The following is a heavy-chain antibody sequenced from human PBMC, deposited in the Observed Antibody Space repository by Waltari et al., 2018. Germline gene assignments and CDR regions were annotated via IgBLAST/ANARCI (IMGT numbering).Heavy chain of an antibody. CDR2: IIPIFGTA. CDR3: ARDRTYYDFWSGIYYFDY. CDR1: GGTFSSYA. Sequence: QVQLVQSGAEVKKPGSSVKVSCKASGGTFSSYAISWVRQAPGQRLEWMGGIIPIFGTANYAQKFQGRVTITADKSTSTAYMELSSLRSEDTAVYYCARDRTYYDFWSGIYYFDYWGQGTLVTVSS. D-gene: IGHD3-3*01. J-gene: IGHJ4*02. V-gene: IGHV1-69*14.